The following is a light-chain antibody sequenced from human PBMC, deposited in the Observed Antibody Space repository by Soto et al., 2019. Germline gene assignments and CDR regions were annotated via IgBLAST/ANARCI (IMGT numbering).Light chain of an antibody. CDR1: KGIISF. CDR2: AAS. V-gene: IGKV1-17*03. CDR3: QQHKSDPLT. Sequence: DIQMTQSPSAMSASVGDSVTITCRASKGIISFLARVQQKPGKLTKRLIYAASSLQSGVPSRFSGSGSGTEFTLTISGLQPEDVATYYCQQHKSDPLTFGKGTKLEIK. J-gene: IGKJ2*01.